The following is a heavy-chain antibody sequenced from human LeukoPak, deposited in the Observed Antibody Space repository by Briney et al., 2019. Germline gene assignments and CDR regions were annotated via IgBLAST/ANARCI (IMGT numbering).Heavy chain of an antibody. CDR2: IYYGGGT. CDR1: GGSISSYY. Sequence: PSETLSLTCTVSGGSISSYYWSWIRQPPGKGLEWIGYIYYGGGTNYNPSLKSRVTLSLDTSKNQFSLNLSSVTAADTAVYYCAGHHPRNTVDFWGQGTLVTVSS. V-gene: IGHV4-59*01. CDR3: AGHHPRNTVDF. J-gene: IGHJ4*02. D-gene: IGHD2-8*02.